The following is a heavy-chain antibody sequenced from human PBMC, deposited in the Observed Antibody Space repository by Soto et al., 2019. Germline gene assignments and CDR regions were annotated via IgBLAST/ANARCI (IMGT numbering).Heavy chain of an antibody. V-gene: IGHV1-18*01. D-gene: IGHD3-10*01. J-gene: IGHJ3*02. Sequence: QVQLVQSGAEVRKPGASVKVSCKASGYTFTHYGISWVRQAPGQGLAWMGWISAFNGNTKYVENFQDRVTMTTDTSTNTPYLELRSLRSDDTAMYYCARVYGSASYIAFDIWGQGTMVTVSS. CDR2: ISAFNGNT. CDR3: ARVYGSASYIAFDI. CDR1: GYTFTHYG.